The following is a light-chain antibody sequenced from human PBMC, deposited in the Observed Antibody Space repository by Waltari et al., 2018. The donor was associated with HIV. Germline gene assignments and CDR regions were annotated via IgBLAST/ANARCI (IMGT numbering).Light chain of an antibody. J-gene: IGLJ3*02. Sequence: QSALTQPASVSGSPGQSITISCTGTSSDVGGYNFVSWYQQHPGKAPKLMIYEVSNRPSGVSNRLSGSTSGNTASLTISGLQAEDEADYYCSSYTSSSTLVFGGGTKLTVL. CDR1: SSDVGGYNF. CDR3: SSYTSSSTLV. CDR2: EVS. V-gene: IGLV2-14*01.